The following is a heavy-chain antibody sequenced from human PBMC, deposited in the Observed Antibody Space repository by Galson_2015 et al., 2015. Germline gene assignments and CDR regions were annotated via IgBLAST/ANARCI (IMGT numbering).Heavy chain of an antibody. V-gene: IGHV3-33*01. CDR3: ARQYSSGRIGFDY. Sequence: SLRLSCAASGFTFSSYGMHWVRQAPGKGLEWVAVIWYDGSNKYYADSVKGRFTISRDNSKNTLYLQMNSLRAEDTAVYYCARQYSSGRIGFDYWGQGTLVTVSS. J-gene: IGHJ4*02. D-gene: IGHD6-19*01. CDR2: IWYDGSNK. CDR1: GFTFSSYG.